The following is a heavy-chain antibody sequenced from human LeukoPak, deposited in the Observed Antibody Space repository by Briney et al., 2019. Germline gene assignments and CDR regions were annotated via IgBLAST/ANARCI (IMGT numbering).Heavy chain of an antibody. CDR2: IRYDGGNK. V-gene: IGHV3-30*02. J-gene: IGHJ4*02. CDR1: GFTFSSYG. D-gene: IGHD6-13*01. Sequence: GSLRLSCAASGFTFSSYGMHWVRQAPGKGLEWVAFIRYDGGNKYYADSVKGRFTISRDNAKNSLYLQMNSLRAEDTAVYYCARERAAAVYFDCWGQGTLVTVSS. CDR3: ARERAAAVYFDC.